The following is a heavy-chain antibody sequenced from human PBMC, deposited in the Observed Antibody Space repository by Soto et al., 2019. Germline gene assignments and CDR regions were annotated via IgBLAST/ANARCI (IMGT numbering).Heavy chain of an antibody. CDR3: VRDSHGDY. CDR2: IDHDGPT. V-gene: IGHV3-74*01. J-gene: IGHJ4*02. CDR1: GFTFSNYW. Sequence: VQLVESGGGLVQPGGSLRLSCAGSGFTFSNYWMHWVRQAPGKGLEWVSRIDHDGPTDYADSVRGRFTISRDNAENTLYLQMNSLRPEDTAVYYCVRDSHGDYWGQGTLVPVSS.